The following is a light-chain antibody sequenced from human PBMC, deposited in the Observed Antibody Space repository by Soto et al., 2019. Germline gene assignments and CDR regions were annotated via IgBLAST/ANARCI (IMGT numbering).Light chain of an antibody. CDR3: QQYGSSPT. CDR1: QSVSSSY. Sequence: EIVLKQSPGTLSLSPGERATLSCRASQSVSSSYLAWYQQKPGHAPSLLIYGASSRATGIPDRLSGSGSGTDFTLTISRLEPEDFAVYYCQQYGSSPTFGQGTKVDIK. J-gene: IGKJ1*01. CDR2: GAS. V-gene: IGKV3-20*01.